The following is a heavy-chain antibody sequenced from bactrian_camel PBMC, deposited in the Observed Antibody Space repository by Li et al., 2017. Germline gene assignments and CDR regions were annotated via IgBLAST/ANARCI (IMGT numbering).Heavy chain of an antibody. CDR2: IDSSGHT. CDR1: GYGHITKC. J-gene: IGHJ6*01. CDR3: AAVARLYCAGVSCYSLFEQFGS. D-gene: IGHD6*01. Sequence: HVQLVESGGGSVTAGGSLRLSCSPSGYGHITKCMGWFRQVPGKAREGVARIDSSGHTWFADSVQGRFTISKDNGQNTQYLQMNSLKPEDTAMYYCAAVARLYCAGVSCYSLFEQFGSWGQGTQVTVS. V-gene: IGHV3S57*01.